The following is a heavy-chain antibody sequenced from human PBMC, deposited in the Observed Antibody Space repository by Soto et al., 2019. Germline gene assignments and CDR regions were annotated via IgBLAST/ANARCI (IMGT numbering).Heavy chain of an antibody. CDR3: ARHACGSCSGGSNSPIDY. D-gene: IGHD2-15*01. J-gene: IGHJ4*02. CDR2: ITHRGRT. V-gene: IGHV4-34*01. Sequence: SETLSLTCAVYGGAFSGYYWNWVRPPPGEGLEWIGEITHRGRTNYNPSLKSRLTISVATSKNQSSLKLSSVTAADTAVYFCARHACGSCSGGSNSPIDYWGQGTLVTSPQ. CDR1: GGAFSGYY.